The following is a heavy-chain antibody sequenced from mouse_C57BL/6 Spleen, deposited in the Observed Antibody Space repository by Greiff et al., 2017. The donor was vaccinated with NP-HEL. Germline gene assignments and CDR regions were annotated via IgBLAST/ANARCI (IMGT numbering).Heavy chain of an antibody. V-gene: IGHV1-80*01. J-gene: IGHJ2*01. D-gene: IGHD1-1*01. Sequence: QVTLQERGAELVKPGASVKISCKASGYAFSSYWLHWVKQRPGMGLEWIGQIYPGDGDTNYNGKFKGKATLTADKPSSTAYMQLSSLTSEDSAVYFCARFYGSITGYYFDYWGQGTTLTVSS. CDR2: IYPGDGDT. CDR3: ARFYGSITGYYFDY. CDR1: GYAFSSYW.